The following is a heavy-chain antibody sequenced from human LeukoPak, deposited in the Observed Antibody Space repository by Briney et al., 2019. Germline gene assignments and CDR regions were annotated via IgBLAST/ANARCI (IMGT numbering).Heavy chain of an antibody. Sequence: PGRSLRLSCAASGFSFTIYGMHWVRQTPGKGLEWVAVQWANGDREDYADSVKGRFIISRDISKNTLYLQMNSLRAEDTAVYYCAIDGHCSGGTCYPFFFDHWSQGALVTVSS. CDR2: QWANGDRE. D-gene: IGHD2-15*01. CDR1: GFSFTIYG. CDR3: AIDGHCSGGTCYPFFFDH. V-gene: IGHV3-33*01. J-gene: IGHJ4*02.